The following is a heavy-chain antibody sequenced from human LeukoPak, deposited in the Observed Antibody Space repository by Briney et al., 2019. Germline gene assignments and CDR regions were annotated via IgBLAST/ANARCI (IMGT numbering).Heavy chain of an antibody. V-gene: IGHV4-4*07. J-gene: IGHJ6*02. D-gene: IGHD2-2*01. CDR1: GGSISSYY. CDR3: ARDRGVPAATYYYYYGMDV. CDR2: IYTSGST. Sequence: SETLSLTCTVSGGSISSYYWSWIRQPAGKGLEWIGRIYTSGSTNYNPSLKSRVTMSVDTSKNQFSLKLSSVTAADTAVYYCARDRGVPAATYYYYYGMDVWGQWTTVTVSS.